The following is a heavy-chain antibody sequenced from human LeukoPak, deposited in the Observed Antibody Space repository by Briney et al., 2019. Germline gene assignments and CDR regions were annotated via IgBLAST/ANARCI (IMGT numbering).Heavy chain of an antibody. CDR2: MSGRGVST. CDR1: GFTFTNYA. CDR3: AKDCNGGNCYIDY. D-gene: IGHD2-15*01. Sequence: PGGSLRLSCAASGFTFTNYAMSWVRQAPGKGLEWVSGMSGRGVSTYYADSVKGRFTISSDNSKNTLYLQMNSLRAEDTAIYYCAKDCNGGNCYIDYWGQVTLVTVAS. V-gene: IGHV3-23*01. J-gene: IGHJ4*02.